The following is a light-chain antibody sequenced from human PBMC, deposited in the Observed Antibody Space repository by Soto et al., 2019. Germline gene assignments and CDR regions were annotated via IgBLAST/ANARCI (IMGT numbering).Light chain of an antibody. Sequence: QSALTQPASVSGSPGQSITISCTGTSSDVGTYNYVSCYQQHPGKAPKLIISEVNNRPSGASNRYSGSKSGNTSSLIISGLQAEDAADYYCSSHGSSKIFGTGTKVTVL. CDR3: SSHGSSKI. CDR1: SSDVGTYNY. J-gene: IGLJ1*01. V-gene: IGLV2-14*01. CDR2: EVN.